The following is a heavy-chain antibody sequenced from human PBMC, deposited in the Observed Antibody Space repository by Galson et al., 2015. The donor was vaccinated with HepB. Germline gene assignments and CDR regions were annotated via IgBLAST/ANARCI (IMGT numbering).Heavy chain of an antibody. Sequence: SLRLSCAASGFTFKNAWMNWVRRAPGKGLEWVGHVKRKTDGGTTDYAAPVMGRFTISRDDSRNMVYLQMNSVKPEDTAVYYCATLYYDFWSGDSRSAYYDHYLDVWGKGTTVTV. J-gene: IGHJ6*03. CDR3: ATLYYDFWSGDSRSAYYDHYLDV. CDR1: GFTFKNAW. D-gene: IGHD3-3*01. CDR2: VKRKTDGGTT. V-gene: IGHV3-15*07.